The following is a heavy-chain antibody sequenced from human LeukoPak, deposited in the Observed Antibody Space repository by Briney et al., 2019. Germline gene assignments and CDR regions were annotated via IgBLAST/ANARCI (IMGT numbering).Heavy chain of an antibody. CDR1: GFTFSNAW. Sequence: PGRSLRLYCAAFGFTFSNAWMSSVRQAPRKGLEWVGRIKSKTDGGTTDYAAPVKGRFTISRDDSKNTLYLQMNSLKTEDTAVYYCTTDDVGAGGVYWGQGNLVTVSS. J-gene: IGHJ4*02. D-gene: IGHD1-26*01. V-gene: IGHV3-15*01. CDR2: IKSKTDGGTT. CDR3: TTDDVGAGGVY.